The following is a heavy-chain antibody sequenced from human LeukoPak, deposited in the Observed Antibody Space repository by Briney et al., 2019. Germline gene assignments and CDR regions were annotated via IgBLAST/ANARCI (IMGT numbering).Heavy chain of an antibody. CDR3: ARSDYYGSGSYH. Sequence: GGSLRLSCAASGFTFDDYGMSWVRQAPGKGLEWVSGINWNGGSTGYADSVKGRFTISRDNAKNSLYLQMNSLRAEDTALYHCARSDYYGSGSYHWGQGTLVTVSS. CDR1: GFTFDDYG. CDR2: INWNGGST. J-gene: IGHJ5*02. D-gene: IGHD3-10*01. V-gene: IGHV3-20*01.